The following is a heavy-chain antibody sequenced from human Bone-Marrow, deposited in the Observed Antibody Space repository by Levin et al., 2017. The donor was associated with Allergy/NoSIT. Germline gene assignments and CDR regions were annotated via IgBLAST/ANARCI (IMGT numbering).Heavy chain of an antibody. D-gene: IGHD3-22*01. CDR2: IFYSGSA. J-gene: IGHJ5*02. CDR3: ARGFYDSSGDSIGYWFDP. V-gene: IGHV4-30-4*01. Sequence: SETLSLTCTVSGDAMKGGDFYWSWIRQPPGKGLEWVGGIFYSGSAYSNPSLESRTTITIDTSKTQFSVKVTAVTDADAAAYYCARGFYDSSGDSIGYWFDPWGQVSQVAVCS. CDR1: GDAMKGGDFY.